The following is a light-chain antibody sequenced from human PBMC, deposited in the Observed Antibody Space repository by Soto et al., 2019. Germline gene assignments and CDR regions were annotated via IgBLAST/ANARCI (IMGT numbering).Light chain of an antibody. V-gene: IGKV3-15*01. CDR1: QSVSSD. J-gene: IGKJ1*01. Sequence: VVTQSPASLSVFPGETATLSCRASQSVSSDLAWYQQRPGQAPRLLIYGASTRPTGIPARFRGSGSGTEFRLTISSLQSEHFATYYCQQYNTWHPKMAFGRGTKV. CDR2: GAS. CDR3: QQYNTWHPKMA.